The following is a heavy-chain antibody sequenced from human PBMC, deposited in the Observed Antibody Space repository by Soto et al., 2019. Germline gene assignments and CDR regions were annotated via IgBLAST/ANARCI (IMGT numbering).Heavy chain of an antibody. J-gene: IGHJ4*02. CDR3: VRDVAFDYVK. CDR2: IKQDESEK. Sequence: EVQLVESGGGLVQPGGSLRISCTVSGFSFSSYWMSWVRQAPGKGLEWVASIKQDESEKYYVDSVKGRFTISRDNVDDSLFLQMNSLSADDTAVYFCVRDVAFDYVKWGQGTLVTVSS. CDR1: GFSFSSYW. V-gene: IGHV3-7*01. D-gene: IGHD3-16*01.